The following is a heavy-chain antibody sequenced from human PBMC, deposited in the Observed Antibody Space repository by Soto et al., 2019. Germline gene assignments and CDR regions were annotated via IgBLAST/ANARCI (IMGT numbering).Heavy chain of an antibody. J-gene: IGHJ4*02. Sequence: ASVKVSCKVSGYTLTELSKHWVRQAPGKGLEWMGGFDPEDGETIYAQKFQGRVTMTEDTSTDTAYMELSSLRSEDTAVYYCATSYGSGSRLIFDYWGQGTPVTVSS. CDR3: ATSYGSGSRLIFDY. CDR1: GYTLTELS. D-gene: IGHD3-10*01. CDR2: FDPEDGET. V-gene: IGHV1-24*01.